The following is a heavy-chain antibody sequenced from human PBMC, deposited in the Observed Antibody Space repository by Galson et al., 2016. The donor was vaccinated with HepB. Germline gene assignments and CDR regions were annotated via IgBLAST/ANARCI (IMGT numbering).Heavy chain of an antibody. V-gene: IGHV3-21*01. J-gene: IGHJ3*02. D-gene: IGHD3-16*02. CDR2: ISSSSSYL. CDR3: ARTYYDYVWGSYRQVFDAFDI. Sequence: SLRLSCAASGFTFSSYSMNWVRQAPGKGLEWVSSISSSSSYLYYADSVKGRFTISRDNAQNSLYLQMNSRRAEDTAVYYCARTYYDYVWGSYRQVFDAFDIWGQGTMVTVSS. CDR1: GFTFSSYS.